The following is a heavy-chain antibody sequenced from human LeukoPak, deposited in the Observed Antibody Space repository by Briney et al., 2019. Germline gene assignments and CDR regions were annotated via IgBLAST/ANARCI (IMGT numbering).Heavy chain of an antibody. CDR2: IRSKANSYAT. CDR3: TRSFSTVTVI. D-gene: IGHD4-17*01. J-gene: IGHJ4*02. CDR1: GFTFSGSA. V-gene: IGHV3-73*01. Sequence: PGGSLRLSCAASGFTFSGSAMHWVRQASGKGLEWVGRIRSKANSYATAYAASVKGRFPISRDDSKNTAYLQMNSLKTEDTAVYYCTRSFSTVTVIWGQGTLVTVSS.